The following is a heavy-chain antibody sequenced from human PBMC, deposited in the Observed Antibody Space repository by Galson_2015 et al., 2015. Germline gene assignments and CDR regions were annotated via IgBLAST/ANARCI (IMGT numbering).Heavy chain of an antibody. D-gene: IGHD4-17*01. CDR2: IIPIFGTA. V-gene: IGHV1-69*13. CDR3: ATTTTVTPEPFADYYYYYMDV. Sequence: SVKVSCKASGGTFSSYAISWVRQAPGQGLEWMGGIIPIFGTANYAQKFQGRVTITADESTSTAYMELSSLRSEDTAVYYCATTTTVTPEPFADYYYYYMDVWGKGTTVTVSS. J-gene: IGHJ6*03. CDR1: GGTFSSYA.